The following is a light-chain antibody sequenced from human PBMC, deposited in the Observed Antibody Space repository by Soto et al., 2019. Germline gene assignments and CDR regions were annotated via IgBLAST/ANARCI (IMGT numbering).Light chain of an antibody. CDR3: QQYGSSPPWT. CDR2: GAS. V-gene: IGKV3-20*01. J-gene: IGKJ1*01. CDR1: QSVSSNF. Sequence: EIVLTQSPGTLSLSPGERATLSCRASQSVSSNFLAWYQQKPGQAPRLLIYGASSRATGIPDRFSGSGSGTRFTLTISRLEPEDFAVYYCQQYGSSPPWTFGQGTKVEIK.